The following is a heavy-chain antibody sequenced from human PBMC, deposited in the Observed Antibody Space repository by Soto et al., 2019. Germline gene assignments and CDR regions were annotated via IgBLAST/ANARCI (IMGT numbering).Heavy chain of an antibody. Sequence: QVQLVQSGAEVKKPGASVKVSCKASGYTFTSYAMHWVRQAPGQRLEWMGWINAGNGNTKYSQKFQGRVTITRDTSASTAYMELSSLRSEDTAVYYCARDLRSGSYYFDYWGQGTLVTVSS. CDR3: ARDLRSGSYYFDY. CDR2: INAGNGNT. V-gene: IGHV1-3*01. CDR1: GYTFTSYA. J-gene: IGHJ4*02. D-gene: IGHD1-26*01.